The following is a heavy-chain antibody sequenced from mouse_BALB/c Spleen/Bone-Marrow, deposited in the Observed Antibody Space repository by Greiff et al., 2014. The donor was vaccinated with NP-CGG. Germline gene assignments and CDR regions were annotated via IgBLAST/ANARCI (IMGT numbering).Heavy chain of an antibody. CDR2: INPYNDGT. Sequence: EVQLQQSGPELVKPGASVKMSCKASGYTFTSYVIHWVKQTPGQGLEWIGYINPYNDGTKYNEKFKGKATLTSDKSFSTAYMELSSLTSEDSAVYYCAGGGYYGTSLYWYFDVWGAGTTVTVSS. CDR3: AGGGYYGTSLYWYFDV. D-gene: IGHD1-1*01. J-gene: IGHJ1*01. V-gene: IGHV1-14*01. CDR1: GYTFTSYV.